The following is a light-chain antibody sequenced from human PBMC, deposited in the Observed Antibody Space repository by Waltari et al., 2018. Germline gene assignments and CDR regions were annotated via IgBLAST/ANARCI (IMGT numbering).Light chain of an antibody. V-gene: IGKV1-39*01. CDR1: QTISSY. CDR3: QQTYSTPLHT. J-gene: IGKJ4*01. CDR2: RTS. Sequence: CRASQTISSYLNWYQQKPGKAPNLLIYRTSTLQSGVPSRFSGSGFGTHFTLTIDILQPEDYGTYYCQQTYSTPLHTFGGGTKVEIK.